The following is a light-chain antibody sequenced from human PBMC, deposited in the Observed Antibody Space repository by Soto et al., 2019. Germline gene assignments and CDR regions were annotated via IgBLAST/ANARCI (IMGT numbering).Light chain of an antibody. CDR3: QQRGNWPS. V-gene: IGKV3-11*01. CDR2: DAS. Sequence: EIALTQSPATLSLSPGERATLSCRASQSVSRYLAWYQQKPGQAPRLLIHDASNRATGIPARFSGSGSGTDFTLTISSLEPEDFALYYCQQRGNWPSFGGGTKVEIK. J-gene: IGKJ4*01. CDR1: QSVSRY.